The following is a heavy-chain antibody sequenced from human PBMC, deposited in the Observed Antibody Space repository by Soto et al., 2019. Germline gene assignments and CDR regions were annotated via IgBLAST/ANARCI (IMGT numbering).Heavy chain of an antibody. CDR2: INPNSGGT. Sequence: QVQLVQSGAEVKKPGASVKVSCKASGYTFTGYYMHWVRQAPGQGLEWMGWINPNSGGTNYAQKFQGWVTMTRDTSISTAYMELSRLGADDTAVYYCARDGSEVTATYYSYYYMDVWGKGTTVTVSS. J-gene: IGHJ6*03. D-gene: IGHD1-26*01. V-gene: IGHV1-2*04. CDR3: ARDGSEVTATYYSYYYMDV. CDR1: GYTFTGYY.